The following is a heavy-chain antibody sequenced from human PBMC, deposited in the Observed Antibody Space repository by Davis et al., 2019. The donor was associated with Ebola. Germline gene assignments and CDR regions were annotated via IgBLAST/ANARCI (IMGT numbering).Heavy chain of an antibody. Sequence: GESLKISCAASGFTFSSYGMHWVRQAPGKGLEWVAVISYDGSNKYYADSVKGRFTISRDNSKNTLYLQMNSLRAEDTAVYYCARGRTWWGWAFDIWGQGTMVTVSS. D-gene: IGHD2-15*01. J-gene: IGHJ3*02. CDR1: GFTFSSYG. CDR2: ISYDGSNK. V-gene: IGHV3-30*03. CDR3: ARGRTWWGWAFDI.